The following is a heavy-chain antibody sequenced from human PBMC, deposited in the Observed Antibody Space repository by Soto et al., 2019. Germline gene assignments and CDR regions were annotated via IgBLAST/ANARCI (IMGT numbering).Heavy chain of an antibody. Sequence: QVQLVESGGGVVQSGRSLRLSCAASGFIFSNYAMHWVRQAPGKGLEWVAIISSDGSNTYYAGSVRGRFTISRDNSENTLYLQMNSLRPEDTAVYYCARDGSPAVRNPWTYFDYWGQGTLVTVSS. V-gene: IGHV3-30-3*01. CDR2: ISSDGSNT. CDR3: ARDGSPAVRNPWTYFDY. D-gene: IGHD2-2*01. J-gene: IGHJ4*02. CDR1: GFIFSNYA.